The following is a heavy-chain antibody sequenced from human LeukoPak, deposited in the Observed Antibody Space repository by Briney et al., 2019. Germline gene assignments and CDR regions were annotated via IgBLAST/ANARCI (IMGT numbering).Heavy chain of an antibody. CDR2: IGTAVEI. D-gene: IGHD6-13*01. V-gene: IGHV3-13*01. CDR3: ARAAYSSTWYPLYVDL. J-gene: IGHJ2*01. CDR1: GFTFSSYD. Sequence: GGSLRLSCAASGFTFSSYDIHWVRQAPGKGLEWVSGIGTAVEIDYPGSVKGRFTISRENAKNSLYLQMNSLRAGDTAVYYCARAAYSSTWYPLYVDLWGRGALLSVS.